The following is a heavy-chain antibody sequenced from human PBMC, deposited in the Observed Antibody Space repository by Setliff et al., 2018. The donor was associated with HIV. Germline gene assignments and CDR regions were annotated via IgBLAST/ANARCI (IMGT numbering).Heavy chain of an antibody. CDR3: ARVQVGDPYYSYYYMDV. CDR2: INVGNGNT. V-gene: IGHV1-3*01. CDR1: GYTFSNYV. J-gene: IGHJ6*03. D-gene: IGHD2-8*02. Sequence: GASVKVSCKASGYTFSNYVMQWVRQAPGQRLEWMGWINVGNGNTKYAQKLQGRVTMTTDTSTSTAYMELRNLRSDDTAVYYCARVQVGDPYYSYYYMDVWGEGTTVTVSS.